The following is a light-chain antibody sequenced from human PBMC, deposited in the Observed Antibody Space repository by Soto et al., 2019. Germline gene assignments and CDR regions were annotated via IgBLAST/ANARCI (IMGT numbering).Light chain of an antibody. Sequence: SYELTQPPSVSLSPGQTVRITCSGDAFTKQYGYWYQQKPGQAPLLVIYKDNQRPSGIPERFSGSSSGTTVTLIISGVQAEDEGDYYCQSADSSGTYVVFGGGTKLTVL. CDR1: AFTKQY. V-gene: IGLV3-25*03. J-gene: IGLJ3*02. CDR3: QSADSSGTYVV. CDR2: KDN.